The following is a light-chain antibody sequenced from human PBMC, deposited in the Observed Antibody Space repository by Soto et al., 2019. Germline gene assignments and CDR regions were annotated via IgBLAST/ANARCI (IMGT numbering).Light chain of an antibody. J-gene: IGKJ1*01. V-gene: IGKV3-11*01. CDR1: QSISGN. Sequence: DIVITQSPSTLSVSPGERATLSCRASQSISGNLAWYQQKPGQAPRLLIYDASNRATGIPARFSGSGSGTDFTLTISSLEPEDFAVYYCQQRSNWPLTWTFGQGTKVDI. CDR2: DAS. CDR3: QQRSNWPLTWT.